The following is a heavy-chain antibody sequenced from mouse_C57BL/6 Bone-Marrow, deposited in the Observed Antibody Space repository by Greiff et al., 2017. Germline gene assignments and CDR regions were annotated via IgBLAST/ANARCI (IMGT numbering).Heavy chain of an antibody. V-gene: IGHV1-69*01. D-gene: IGHD1-1*01. CDR3: ARSMAGSSSWFAY. CDR1: GYTFTSYW. CDR2: IDPSDSYN. J-gene: IGHJ3*01. Sequence: QVQLQQPGAELVMPGASVKLSCKASGYTFTSYWMHWVKQRPGQGLEWIGEIDPSDSYNNYNQKFKGKSTLTVDKSSSTAYMQLSSLTSEDSAVDYCARSMAGSSSWFAYWGQGTLVTVSA.